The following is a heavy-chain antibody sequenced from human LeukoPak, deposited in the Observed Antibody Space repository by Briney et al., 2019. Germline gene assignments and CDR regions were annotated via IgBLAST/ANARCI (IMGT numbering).Heavy chain of an antibody. Sequence: GGSLRLSCAASGFTFSSYARSRVRQAPGKGLEWVSAISGSGGSTYYADSVKGRFTISRDNSKNTLYLQMNSLRAEDTAVYYCAKDRQSIVVVPAAIQDNWFDPWGQGTLVTVSS. J-gene: IGHJ5*02. CDR3: AKDRQSIVVVPAAIQDNWFDP. CDR2: ISGSGGST. CDR1: GFTFSSYA. D-gene: IGHD2-2*02. V-gene: IGHV3-23*01.